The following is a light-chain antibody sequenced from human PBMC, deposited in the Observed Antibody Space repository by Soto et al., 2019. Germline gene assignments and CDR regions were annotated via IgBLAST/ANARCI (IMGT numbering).Light chain of an antibody. CDR3: QQYGSSPPYT. CDR1: QSVSNNY. J-gene: IGKJ2*01. V-gene: IGKV3-20*01. CDR2: GSS. Sequence: EVVLTQSPGTLSLSPGERATLSCRASQSVSNNYFAWYQQKPGQAPRLLIFGSSDRATGIPDRFSGSGSGTDFTLTISRLEPEDFGVYSCQQYGSSPPYTFGQGTKLEIK.